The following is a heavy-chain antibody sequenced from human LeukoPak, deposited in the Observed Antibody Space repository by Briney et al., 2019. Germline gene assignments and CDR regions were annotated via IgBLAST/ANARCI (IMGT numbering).Heavy chain of an antibody. V-gene: IGHV3-30*02. D-gene: IGHD2-2*03. J-gene: IGHJ3*01. CDR2: TRYDGRKE. CDR1: GFTFSTNG. Sequence: PGGSLRLSCAASGFTFSTNGIHWVRQAPGKGLEWVALTRYDGRKEYYADSVKGRFTISRDISKNTVYLQMNSLRAEDTAVYHCATLPGGYCSSVSCSDAFSLWGQGTMVAVSP. CDR3: ATLPGGYCSSVSCSDAFSL.